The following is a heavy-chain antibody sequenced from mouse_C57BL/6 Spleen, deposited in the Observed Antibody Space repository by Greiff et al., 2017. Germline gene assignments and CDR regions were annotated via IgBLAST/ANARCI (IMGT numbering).Heavy chain of an antibody. D-gene: IGHD2-1*01. CDR1: GYTFTDYY. CDR3: ARSGNWPYYFDY. CDR2: INPNNGGT. V-gene: IGHV1-26*01. Sequence: VQLQQSGPELVKPGASVKISCKASGYTFTDYYMNWVKQSHGKSLEWIGDINPNNGGTSYNQKFKGKATLTVDKSSSTAYMELRSLTSEDSAVYYCARSGNWPYYFDYWGQGTTLTVSS. J-gene: IGHJ2*01.